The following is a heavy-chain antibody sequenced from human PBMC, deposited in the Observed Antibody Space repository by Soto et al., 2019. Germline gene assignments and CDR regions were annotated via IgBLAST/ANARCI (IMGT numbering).Heavy chain of an antibody. CDR3: VRDRGFPDSFDS. CDR1: GFNFSPYW. CDR2: IGGGGSVT. Sequence: EVQLVESGGGLVQPGESLRLSCAASGFNFSPYWMHWVRQVPGKGLEWISHIGGGGSVTVYADSVKGRFTISRDDAKITLYLQMNSLRSEDTAVYYCVRDRGFPDSFDSWGRGTKVTVSS. J-gene: IGHJ3*02. V-gene: IGHV3-74*01. D-gene: IGHD3-10*01.